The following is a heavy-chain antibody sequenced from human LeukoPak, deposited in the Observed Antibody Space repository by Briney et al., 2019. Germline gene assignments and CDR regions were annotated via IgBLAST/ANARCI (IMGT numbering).Heavy chain of an antibody. D-gene: IGHD4-17*01. J-gene: IGHJ4*02. V-gene: IGHV4-34*01. CDR2: IRHTGST. CDR1: GGSFSGY. Sequence: SETLSLTCGVYGGSFSGYWSWIRQPPGKGLEWIGQIRHTGSTSYNPSLRSRVTISGDTSKNQFSLKLTSVTAADTAVYYCARRRYGDYGVYYFDYWGQGTLVTVSS. CDR3: ARRRYGDYGVYYFDY.